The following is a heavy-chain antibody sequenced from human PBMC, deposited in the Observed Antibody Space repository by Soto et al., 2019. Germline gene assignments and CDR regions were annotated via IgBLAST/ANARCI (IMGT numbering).Heavy chain of an antibody. D-gene: IGHD6-19*01. CDR2: IKKKSDGGTT. J-gene: IGHJ4*02. CDR1: GFTFSNAW. Sequence: GGSLRLSCAASGFTFSNAWMNWVRQAPGKGLEWVGRIKKKSDGGTTDYAAPVKGRFRISRDDSNDTLYLHMNRLKTDDTAVYYCTTASQWLPPYSWGQGALVTVSS. CDR3: TTASQWLPPYS. V-gene: IGHV3-15*01.